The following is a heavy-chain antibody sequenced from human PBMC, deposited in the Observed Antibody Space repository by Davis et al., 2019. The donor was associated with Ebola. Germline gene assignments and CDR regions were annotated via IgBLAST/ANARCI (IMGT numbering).Heavy chain of an antibody. CDR3: ARGENGDGYNS. J-gene: IGHJ4*02. V-gene: IGHV1-2*04. CDR2: INPNSGGT. D-gene: IGHD5-24*01. Sequence: ASVKVSCKASGYTFTSYGISWVRQAPGQGLEWMGWINPNSGGTNYAQKFQGWVTMTRDTSISTAYMELSRLRSDDTAVYYCARGENGDGYNSWGQGTLVTVSS. CDR1: GYTFTSYG.